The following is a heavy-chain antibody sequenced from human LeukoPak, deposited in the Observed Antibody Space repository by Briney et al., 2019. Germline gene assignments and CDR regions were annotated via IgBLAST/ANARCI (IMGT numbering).Heavy chain of an antibody. V-gene: IGHV4-4*07. Sequence: TSETLSLTCTVSGGSINSYYWSWIRQPAGKGLEWIGRIHTSGSTNYNPSLKSRVTMSVDTSKNQFSLKLSSVTAADTAVYYCARQGQSSSWILTGHYFDYWGQGTLVTVSS. D-gene: IGHD6-13*01. CDR2: IHTSGST. CDR3: ARQGQSSSWILTGHYFDY. CDR1: GGSINSYY. J-gene: IGHJ4*02.